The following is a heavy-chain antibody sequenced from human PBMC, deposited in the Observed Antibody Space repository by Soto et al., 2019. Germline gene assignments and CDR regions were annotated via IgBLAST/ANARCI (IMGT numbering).Heavy chain of an antibody. D-gene: IGHD2-21*02. V-gene: IGHV3-21*01. J-gene: IGHJ3*02. CDR2: ISSSSSYI. CDR3: AREVNCGRDCYTPNDACDI. Sequence: PGGTLRLSWAASGFTFSSYSMNWVRQAPGKGLEWVSSISSSSSYIYYADSVKGRFTISSDNAKNSLYLQMNSLRAEDTAVYYCAREVNCGRDCYTPNDACDIWGQGPMVTVSS. CDR1: GFTFSSYS.